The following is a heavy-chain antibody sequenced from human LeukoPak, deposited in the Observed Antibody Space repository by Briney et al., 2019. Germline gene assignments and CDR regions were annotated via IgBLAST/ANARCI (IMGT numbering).Heavy chain of an antibody. Sequence: GGSLRLSCAASGFTFSNCAMAWGRQGPGTGLERDSSITDTGDSTGYSESVNGRFTISRDNSQGTVWLQMNSLSAEDTAMYYCASLGPDYGDYVFPYDAFDIWGQGTMVTVSS. CDR1: GFTFSNCA. D-gene: IGHD4-17*01. V-gene: IGHV3-23*01. CDR2: ITDTGDST. J-gene: IGHJ3*02. CDR3: ASLGPDYGDYVFPYDAFDI.